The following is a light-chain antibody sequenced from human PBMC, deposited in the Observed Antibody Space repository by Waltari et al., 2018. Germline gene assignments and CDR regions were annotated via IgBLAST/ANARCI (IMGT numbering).Light chain of an antibody. CDR1: SSNIGAGHD. Sequence: QSVLTQPPSMSGAPGQRVPISCTGSSSNIGAGHDVPWYQVFPGTAPKLLIYGNNNRPSGVPDRFSGSKSDTSASLAIGGLQAEDEADYYCQSFDIRLSGGVVFGGGTKVTVL. CDR3: QSFDIRLSGGVV. CDR2: GNN. J-gene: IGLJ3*02. V-gene: IGLV1-40*01.